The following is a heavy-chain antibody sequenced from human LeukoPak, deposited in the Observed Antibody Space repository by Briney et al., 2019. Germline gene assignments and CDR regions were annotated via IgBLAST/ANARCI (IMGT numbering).Heavy chain of an antibody. V-gene: IGHV4-39*01. Sequence: PSETLSLTCSVSGASISRSTYSWGWIRQPPGKGLEWIGSVFRTGTAYYNPSLRSRVTVSVDTSKNQFSLKLSSVTATDTAVYYCTKNDVGDYGTRGQGTLVIVSS. CDR3: TKNDVGDYGT. J-gene: IGHJ4*02. D-gene: IGHD4-17*01. CDR2: VFRTGTA. CDR1: GASISRSTYS.